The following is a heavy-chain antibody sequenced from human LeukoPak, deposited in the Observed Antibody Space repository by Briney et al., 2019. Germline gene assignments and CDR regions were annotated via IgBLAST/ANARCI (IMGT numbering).Heavy chain of an antibody. CDR2: INTNNGNP. Sequence: GASVKVPCKASGYTFPSYVLNWVRQAPGQGLEWMGWINTNNGNPTYAQAFTGRFVFSLDISVSTAYLQISNLKADDTAVYYCARQLGAFSPHYYFYMDVWGKGTTVAISS. V-gene: IGHV7-4-1*02. D-gene: IGHD3-16*01. J-gene: IGHJ6*03. CDR1: GYTFPSYV. CDR3: ARQLGAFSPHYYFYMDV.